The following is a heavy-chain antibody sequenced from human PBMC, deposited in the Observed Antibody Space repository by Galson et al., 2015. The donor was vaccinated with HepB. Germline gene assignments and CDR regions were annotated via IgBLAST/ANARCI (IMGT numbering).Heavy chain of an antibody. Sequence: SLRLSCAVSGFTFSNYGMHWVRQAPGKGLERVAVISYDGSYKYYADSVKGRFTISRDNSKNTFYLHMNSLRPEDTAVYYCAKDHGNRITMVRGARFPLDYWGRGTLVAVSS. CDR2: ISYDGSYK. D-gene: IGHD3-10*01. CDR1: GFTFSNYG. CDR3: AKDHGNRITMVRGARFPLDY. V-gene: IGHV3-30*18. J-gene: IGHJ4*02.